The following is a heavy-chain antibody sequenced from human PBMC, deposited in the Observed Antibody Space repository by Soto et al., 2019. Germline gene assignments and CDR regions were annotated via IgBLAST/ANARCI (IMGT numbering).Heavy chain of an antibody. Sequence: GSLRLSCAASGVTFLSYNITWGRHSPGKGLEWVSFTSGSCGYRCYADSVKGRFTISRDNAKNSLYLQMNSLRAEDTAVYYCARVVYYESSGYQYWGQGTLVTVSS. CDR1: GVTFLSYN. V-gene: IGHV3-21*01. D-gene: IGHD3-22*01. CDR2: TSGSCGYR. CDR3: ARVVYYESSGYQY. J-gene: IGHJ4*02.